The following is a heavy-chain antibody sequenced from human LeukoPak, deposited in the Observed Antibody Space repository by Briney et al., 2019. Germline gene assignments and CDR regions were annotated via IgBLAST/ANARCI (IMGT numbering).Heavy chain of an antibody. CDR2: ISWNSGSI. V-gene: IGHV3-9*01. J-gene: IGHJ4*02. CDR1: GFTFDDYA. D-gene: IGHD5-18*01. Sequence: PGGSLRLSCAASGFTFDDYAMHWVRQAPGKGLEWVSGISWNSGSIGYADSVKGRFTISRDNAKNSLYLQMNSLRAEDTAVYYCAKVPRYSYGSRNPYYFDYWGQGTLVTVSS. CDR3: AKVPRYSYGSRNPYYFDY.